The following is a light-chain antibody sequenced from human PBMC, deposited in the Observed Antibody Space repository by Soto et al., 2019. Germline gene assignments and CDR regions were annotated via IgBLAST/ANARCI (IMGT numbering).Light chain of an antibody. CDR1: QSVISSY. Sequence: EIGLTQSPGTLSLSPGERATLSCRASQSVISSYFAWYQQKPGQAPRLLIYGASSRATGIPDRFSGSGSGTDFTLTISRLEPEDFAVYYCQQYGSSPLTFGQGTKVEIK. V-gene: IGKV3-20*01. J-gene: IGKJ1*01. CDR2: GAS. CDR3: QQYGSSPLT.